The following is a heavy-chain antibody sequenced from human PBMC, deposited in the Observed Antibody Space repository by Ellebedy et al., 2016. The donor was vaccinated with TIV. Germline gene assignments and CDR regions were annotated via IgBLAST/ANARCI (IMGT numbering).Heavy chain of an antibody. J-gene: IGHJ5*02. Sequence: MPSETLSLTCTVSGGSISVTGYYWGWVRQPPGKGLEWIGSFHYTGTTYYNPSLKSRVTIPIDTSKNRFSLKLTSVTAADTAVYYCGRHSIYDPFDPWGQGTLVTVSS. D-gene: IGHD3-3*02. CDR3: GRHSIYDPFDP. CDR1: GGSISVTGYY. V-gene: IGHV4-39*01. CDR2: FHYTGTT.